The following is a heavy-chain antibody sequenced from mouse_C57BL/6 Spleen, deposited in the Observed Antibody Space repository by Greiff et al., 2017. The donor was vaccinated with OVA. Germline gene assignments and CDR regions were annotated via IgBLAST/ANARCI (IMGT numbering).Heavy chain of an antibody. Sequence: EVKLQESGPGLVKPSQSLSLTCSVTGYSITSGYYWNWIRQFPGNKLEWMGYISYDGSNNYNPSLKNRISITRDTSKNQFFLKLNSVTTEDTATYYCARVRGAVVDYWGQGTTLTVSS. V-gene: IGHV3-6*01. CDR3: ARVRGAVVDY. J-gene: IGHJ2*01. D-gene: IGHD1-1*01. CDR2: ISYDGSN. CDR1: GYSITSGYY.